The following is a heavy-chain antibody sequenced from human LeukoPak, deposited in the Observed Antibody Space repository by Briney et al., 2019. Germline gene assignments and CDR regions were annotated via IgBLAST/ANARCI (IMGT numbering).Heavy chain of an antibody. CDR2: ISSSGNTI. D-gene: IGHD1-26*01. CDR1: GFTFSTYE. V-gene: IGHV3-48*03. CDR3: GRIRGSGSYYDAFDI. Sequence: PGGSLRLSCAASGFTFSTYEMNWVRQAPGKGLEWVSYISSSGNTIYYADSVKVRFTISRDNAKNSLYLQMNSLRAEDTAVYYCGRIRGSGSYYDAFDIWGQGTMVTVSS. J-gene: IGHJ3*02.